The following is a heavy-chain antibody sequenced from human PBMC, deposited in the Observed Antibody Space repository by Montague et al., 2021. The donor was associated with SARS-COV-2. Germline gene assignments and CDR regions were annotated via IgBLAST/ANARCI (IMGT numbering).Heavy chain of an antibody. CDR2: IYTSGST. J-gene: IGHJ6*02. CDR3: AAQTDYYYYSLDV. V-gene: IGHV4-61*02. Sequence: TLSLTCTVSGGSISSGSYYWTWIRQPAGKGLEWIGRIYTSGSTNYNPSLKSRVTISVDRSKNQFSLKLSSVTAADTAVYYCAAQTDYYYYSLDVSGQGTTATVS. CDR1: GGSISSGSYY.